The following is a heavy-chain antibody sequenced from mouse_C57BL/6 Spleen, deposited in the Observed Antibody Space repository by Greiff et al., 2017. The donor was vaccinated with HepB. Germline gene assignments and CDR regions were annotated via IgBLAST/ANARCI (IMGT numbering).Heavy chain of an antibody. Sequence: EVKLMESGPGLVKPSQSLSLTCSVTGYSITSGYYWNWIRQFPGNKLEWMGYISYDGSNNYNPSLKNRISITRDTSKNQFFLKLNSVTTEDTATYYCAREYGNSYFDYWGQGTTLTVSS. V-gene: IGHV3-6*01. J-gene: IGHJ2*01. CDR2: ISYDGSN. CDR1: GYSITSGYY. D-gene: IGHD2-10*02. CDR3: AREYGNSYFDY.